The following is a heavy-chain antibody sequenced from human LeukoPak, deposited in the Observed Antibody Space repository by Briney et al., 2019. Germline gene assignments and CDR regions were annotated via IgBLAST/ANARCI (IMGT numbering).Heavy chain of an antibody. CDR1: GYTFIAYY. V-gene: IGHV1-2*02. CDR2: INPHSGGT. CDR3: AREGVIGDGYNFFDY. Sequence: ASVKVSCTASGYTFIAYYMHWVRQAPGQGLEWIGWINPHSGGTNSEQNFQGRVTMSRDTSISTVYMELSRLRSDDTALYYCAREGVIGDGYNFFDYWGQGTLVTVSS. J-gene: IGHJ4*02. D-gene: IGHD5-24*01.